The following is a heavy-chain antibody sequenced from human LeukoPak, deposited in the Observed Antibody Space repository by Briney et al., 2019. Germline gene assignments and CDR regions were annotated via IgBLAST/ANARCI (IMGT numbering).Heavy chain of an antibody. CDR1: GATFSSYA. J-gene: IGHJ4*02. V-gene: IGHV1-69*05. CDR3: ARHPPHSYSSGWYYFDY. Sequence: SVQLSCIASGATFSSYAISWKRQAPGQGLEWMGRIIPIFGTANYAQKFQGRVTITTDESTSKAYMELSSLSSEHTAVYYCARHPPHSYSSGWYYFDYWGQGTLVTVSS. D-gene: IGHD6-19*01. CDR2: IIPIFGTA.